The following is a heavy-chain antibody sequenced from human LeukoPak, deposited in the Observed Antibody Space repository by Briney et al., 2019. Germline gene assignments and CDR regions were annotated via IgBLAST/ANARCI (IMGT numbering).Heavy chain of an antibody. V-gene: IGHV3-64*04. CDR1: GFTFSSYA. D-gene: IGHD3-16*01. Sequence: GGSLRLSCSASGFTFSSYAMHWVRQAPGKGLEYVSAISSNGGSTYYADSVKGRFTISRDNSKNTLYLQMNSLRAEDTAVYYCAKGIWDYYYGMDVWGQGTTVTVSS. CDR2: ISSNGGST. CDR3: AKGIWDYYYGMDV. J-gene: IGHJ6*02.